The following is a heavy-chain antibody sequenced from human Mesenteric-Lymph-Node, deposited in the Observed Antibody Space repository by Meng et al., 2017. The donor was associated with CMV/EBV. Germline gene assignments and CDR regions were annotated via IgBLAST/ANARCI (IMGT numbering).Heavy chain of an antibody. CDR3: AREELRFLEGKSPPDY. V-gene: IGHV3-48*04. D-gene: IGHD3-3*01. CDR1: GFTFSSYS. Sequence: GESLKISCAASGFTFSSYSMNWVRQAPGKGLEWVSYISSSSNTIYYADSVKGRFTISRDNAKNSLYLQMNSLRAEDTAVYYCAREELRFLEGKSPPDYWGQGTLVTVSS. J-gene: IGHJ4*02. CDR2: ISSSSNTI.